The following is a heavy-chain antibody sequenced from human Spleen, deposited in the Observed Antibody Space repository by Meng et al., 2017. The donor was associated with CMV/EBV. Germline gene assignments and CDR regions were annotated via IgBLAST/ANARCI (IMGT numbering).Heavy chain of an antibody. D-gene: IGHD3-10*01. J-gene: IGHJ4*02. Sequence: GFTFRSHGLHWVRQAPGKGLEWVTFVRYDGSQKFYADSVKGRFTSSRDNSKNTLYLQMNSLRGEDTAVYFCAKDQDDYYGSGSYIDYWGRGTLVTVSS. V-gene: IGHV3-30*02. CDR1: GFTFRSHG. CDR3: AKDQDDYYGSGSYIDY. CDR2: VRYDGSQK.